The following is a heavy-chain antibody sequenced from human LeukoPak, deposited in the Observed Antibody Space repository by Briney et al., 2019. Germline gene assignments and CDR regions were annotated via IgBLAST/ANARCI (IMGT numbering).Heavy chain of an antibody. D-gene: IGHD6-19*01. Sequence: PGGSLRLSWAASGFTFSSYGMSWVRQAPGKGLEWVSAISGSGGSTFYPDSVKGRFTISRDNSKNTLYLQMNSLRAEDTAVYYCAKVYSAGWYPGYFDYWGQGTLVTVSS. J-gene: IGHJ4*02. CDR1: GFTFSSYG. V-gene: IGHV3-23*01. CDR3: AKVYSAGWYPGYFDY. CDR2: ISGSGGST.